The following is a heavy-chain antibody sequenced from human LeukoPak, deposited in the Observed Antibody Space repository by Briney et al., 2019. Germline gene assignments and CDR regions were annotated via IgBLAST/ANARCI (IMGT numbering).Heavy chain of an antibody. V-gene: IGHV4-4*02. J-gene: IGHJ4*02. CDR2: MYLSGTT. D-gene: IGHD3-22*01. CDR3: AGLVGRYSSGLYYYYFDY. Sequence: SGILSLTCTVSGDSINSLDLWSWVRQPPGKGLEWIGEMYLSGTTHSNPSVKSQVTISIDKSKNQFFLNLSSVTAADTAVYYCAGLVGRYSSGLYYYYFDYWGQGTLVTVSS. CDR1: GDSINSLDL.